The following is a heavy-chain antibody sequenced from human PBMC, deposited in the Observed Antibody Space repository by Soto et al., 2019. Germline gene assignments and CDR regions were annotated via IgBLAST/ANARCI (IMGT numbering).Heavy chain of an antibody. Sequence: EVQLVESGGGLVQPGGSLRLSCAASGFTFSSYSMNWVRQAPGKGVEWVSYISSSSSTIYYADFVKGRFTISRDNAKNALYLQRNSLRAGDTAVYYSARDQHCSSATCYFFQGPAQFDYWRQGTLVTVSS. CDR1: GFTFSSYS. CDR3: ARDQHCSSATCYFFQGPAQFDY. J-gene: IGHJ4*01. D-gene: IGHD2-2*01. CDR2: ISSSSSTI. V-gene: IGHV3-48*01.